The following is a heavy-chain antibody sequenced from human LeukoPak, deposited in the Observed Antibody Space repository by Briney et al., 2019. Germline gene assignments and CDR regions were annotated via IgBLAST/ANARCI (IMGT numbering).Heavy chain of an antibody. J-gene: IGHJ4*02. D-gene: IGHD3-22*01. CDR1: GFTFSSYG. CDR3: ARASDSSRSHPFDY. V-gene: IGHV3-33*01. CDR2: IWYDGSNK. Sequence: PGGSLRLSCAASGFTFSSYGMHWVRQAPGKGLEWVAVIWYDGSNKYYADSVKGRFTISRDNSKNTLYLQMNSLRAEDTAVYYCARASDSSRSHPFDYWGQGTLVTVSS.